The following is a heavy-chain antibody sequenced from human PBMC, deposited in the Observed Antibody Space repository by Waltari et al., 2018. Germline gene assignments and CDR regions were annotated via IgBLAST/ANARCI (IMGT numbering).Heavy chain of an antibody. CDR2: MTPPAGTM. CDR1: GFTFNSYE. D-gene: IGHD4-17*01. V-gene: IGHV3-48*03. CDR3: ARETVLARGDAFDV. Sequence: EVQLVESGGGVVQPGGSLRLSCVASGFTFNSYEMNGVRQAPGKGVEWFACMTPPAGTMFYADSVRGRFTIARDNATSSLYLQMNSLRAEDTAGYYWARETVLARGDAFDVWGQGTMVTGSS. J-gene: IGHJ3*01.